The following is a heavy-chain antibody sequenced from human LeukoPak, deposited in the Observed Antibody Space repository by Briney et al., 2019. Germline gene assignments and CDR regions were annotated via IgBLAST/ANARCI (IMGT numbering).Heavy chain of an antibody. Sequence: GASVKVSCKASGYTFTSYDINWVRQATGQGLERMGWMNPNSGNTGYAQKFQGRVTMTRNTSISTAYMELSSLRSEDTAVYYCARDCSGGSCTNRGFDYWGQGTLVSLSS. J-gene: IGHJ4*02. CDR3: ARDCSGGSCTNRGFDY. CDR2: MNPNSGNT. D-gene: IGHD2-15*01. V-gene: IGHV1-8*01. CDR1: GYTFTSYD.